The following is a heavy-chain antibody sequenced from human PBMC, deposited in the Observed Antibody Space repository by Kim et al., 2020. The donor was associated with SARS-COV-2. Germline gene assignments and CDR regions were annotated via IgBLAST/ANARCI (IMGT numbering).Heavy chain of an antibody. CDR2: ISAYNGNT. CDR1: GYTFTSYG. CDR3: ARVRGRCGGDCYFDY. D-gene: IGHD2-21*02. Sequence: ASVKVSCKASGYTFTSYGISWVRQAPGQGLEWMGWISAYNGNTNYAQKLQGRVTMTTDTSTSTAYMELRSLRSDDTAVYYCARVRGRCGGDCYFDYWGQGTLFTLSS. J-gene: IGHJ4*02. V-gene: IGHV1-18*01.